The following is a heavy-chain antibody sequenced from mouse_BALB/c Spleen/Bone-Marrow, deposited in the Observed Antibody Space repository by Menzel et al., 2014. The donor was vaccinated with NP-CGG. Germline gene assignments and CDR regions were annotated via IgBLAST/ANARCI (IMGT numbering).Heavy chain of an antibody. CDR3: ARSIYDGYSEAMDY. V-gene: IGHV1-54*03. CDR2: NNPGCGGT. J-gene: IGHJ4*01. CDR1: GYAFTNYL. Sequence: QVQLQQPGAELVRPGTSVKVSCKASGYAFTNYLVEWVKQRPGQGLEWIGVNNPGCGGTNYNEKFKGKATLTADKSSSTVYMQLSSLTSDDSAVYFCARSIYDGYSEAMDYWGQGTSVTVSS. D-gene: IGHD2-3*01.